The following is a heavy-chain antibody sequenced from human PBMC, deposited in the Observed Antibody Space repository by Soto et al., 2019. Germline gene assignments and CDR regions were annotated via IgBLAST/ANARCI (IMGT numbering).Heavy chain of an antibody. CDR2: IYHSGST. V-gene: IGHV4-30-2*01. CDR3: ASLGVEPAANYYRMDV. CDR1: GGSISSGGYS. D-gene: IGHD2-2*01. Sequence: QLQLQESGSGLVKPSQTLSLTCAVSGGSISSGGYSWSWIRQPPGKGLEWIGYIYHSGSTSYNPSLKSRVTISVDRSKNQFSLNLNSVTAADTAVYYCASLGVEPAANYYRMDVWGQGTTVTVSS. J-gene: IGHJ6*02.